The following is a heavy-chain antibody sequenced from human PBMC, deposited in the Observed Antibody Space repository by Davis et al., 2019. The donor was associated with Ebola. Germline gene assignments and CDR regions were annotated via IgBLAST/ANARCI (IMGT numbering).Heavy chain of an antibody. CDR3: ARQILRLESQLLWPSFDY. CDR1: GYTFTSYA. V-gene: IGHV7-4-1*02. D-gene: IGHD1-1*01. J-gene: IGHJ4*02. CDR2: IDTNTGNP. Sequence: ASVTVSCKASGYTFTSYAMNWVRQAPGQGLEWMGWIDTNTGNPTYAQGFTGRFVFSLDTSVSTAYLQISSLKAEDTAVYYCARQILRLESQLLWPSFDYWGQGALVTVSS.